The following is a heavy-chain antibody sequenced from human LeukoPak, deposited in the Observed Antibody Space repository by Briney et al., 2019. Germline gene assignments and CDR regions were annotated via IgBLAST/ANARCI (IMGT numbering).Heavy chain of an antibody. D-gene: IGHD6-19*01. V-gene: IGHV4-61*01. J-gene: IGHJ3*02. Sequence: PSETLSLTCTVSGGSISSGSYYWSWIRQPPGKGLEWIGYIYYSGSTNYNPSLKSRVTISVDTSKNQFSLKLSSVTAADTAVYYCARAPVSGWHYGGDAFDIWGQGTMVTVSS. CDR2: IYYSGST. CDR3: ARAPVSGWHYGGDAFDI. CDR1: GGSISSGSYY.